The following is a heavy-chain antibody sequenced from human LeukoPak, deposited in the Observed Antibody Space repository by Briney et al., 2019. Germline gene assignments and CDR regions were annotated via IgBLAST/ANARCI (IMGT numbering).Heavy chain of an antibody. D-gene: IGHD6-6*01. CDR1: GFAFSSFT. V-gene: IGHV3-48*01. CDR3: ARELAY. CDR2: ISGSSSTV. J-gene: IGHJ4*02. Sequence: GGSLRLSCVASGFAFSSFTMNWVRQAPGKGLKWVSYISGSSSTVYYADSVKGRFTISRDNAKNSLVLQMNSLRAEDTAVYYCARELAYWGQGTLVTVSS.